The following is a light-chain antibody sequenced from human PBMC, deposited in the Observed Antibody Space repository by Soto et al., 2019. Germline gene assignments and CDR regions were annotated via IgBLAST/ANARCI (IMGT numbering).Light chain of an antibody. V-gene: IGKV1-5*01. CDR2: DAS. CDR3: QQYNSYMYT. Sequence: DIQMTQSPSTLSASVGDRDTITCRASQSISSWLAWYQQKPGKAPKLLIYDASSLESGVPSRFSGSGSGTEFTLTISSLHPDDFATYYCQQYNSYMYTFGQGTKGDIK. CDR1: QSISSW. J-gene: IGKJ2*01.